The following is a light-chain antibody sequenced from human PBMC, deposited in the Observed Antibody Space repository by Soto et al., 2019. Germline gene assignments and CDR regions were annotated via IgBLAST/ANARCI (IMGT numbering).Light chain of an antibody. V-gene: IGKV1-5*01. Sequence: DFPLTQSPSTLSASIGDRVTITCRASQNIRTRLAWFQQKPGKAPKLLISDASSLESGVPQRFSGSGSGTEFTLTISALQTDDFSTYYCQQYHTYWTFGQGTTVE. CDR1: QNIRTR. CDR3: QQYHTYWT. CDR2: DAS. J-gene: IGKJ1*01.